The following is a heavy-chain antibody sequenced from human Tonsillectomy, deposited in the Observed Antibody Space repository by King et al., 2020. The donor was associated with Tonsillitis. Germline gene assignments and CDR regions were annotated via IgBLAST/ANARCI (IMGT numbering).Heavy chain of an antibody. V-gene: IGHV4-31*01. D-gene: IGHD3-10*01. J-gene: IGHJ4*02. Sequence: QLQESGPGLVKPSQTLSLTCTVSGGSISSGGYYWSWIRQHPGKGLEWIGYIYYSGSTSYNPSLKSLVTISVDTSKNQFSLKLSSVTAADTAVYYCARVQYYYGSGSYYYFDYWGQGTLVTVSS. CDR1: GGSISSGGYY. CDR2: IYYSGST. CDR3: ARVQYYYGSGSYYYFDY.